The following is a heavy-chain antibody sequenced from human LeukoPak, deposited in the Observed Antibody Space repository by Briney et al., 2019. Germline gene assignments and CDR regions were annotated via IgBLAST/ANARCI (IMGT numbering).Heavy chain of an antibody. Sequence: GGSLRLSCAASGFTFSHYYMSWIRQAPGKGLEWVSYISSSGSTIYYADSVKGRFTISRDNAKNSLYLQMNSLRAEDTAVYYCAHMDDDWTSLIDYWGQGTLVTVSS. CDR3: AHMDDDWTSLIDY. CDR2: ISSSGSTI. J-gene: IGHJ4*02. D-gene: IGHD3-3*01. V-gene: IGHV3-11*01. CDR1: GFTFSHYY.